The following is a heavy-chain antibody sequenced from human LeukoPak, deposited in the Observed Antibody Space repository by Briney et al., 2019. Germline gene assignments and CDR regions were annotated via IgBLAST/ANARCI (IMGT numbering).Heavy chain of an antibody. D-gene: IGHD5-24*01. CDR2: IKQDGSKK. CDR3: TRVGYIDEGIDY. J-gene: IGHJ4*02. CDR1: RFTFSSYW. V-gene: IGHV3-7*04. Sequence: GGSLRLSCAASRFTFSSYWMSWVRQAPGKGLEWVANIKQDGSKKSYVDSVKGRFTISRDNAKNSLYLQMNSLRAEDTAIYYCTRVGYIDEGIDYWGQGTLVTVSS.